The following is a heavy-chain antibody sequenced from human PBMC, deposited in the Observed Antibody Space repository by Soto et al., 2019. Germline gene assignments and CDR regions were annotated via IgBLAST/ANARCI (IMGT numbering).Heavy chain of an antibody. CDR1: GFTFSSYA. J-gene: IGHJ6*02. Sequence: GSLRLSCAAPGFTFSSYAMSWVRQAPGKGLEWVSAISGSGGSTYYADSVKGRYTISRDNSKNTLYLQMNSLRAEDTAVYYCANVYGDYLAYYYGMDVWGQGTTVTVSS. V-gene: IGHV3-23*01. D-gene: IGHD4-17*01. CDR2: ISGSGGST. CDR3: ANVYGDYLAYYYGMDV.